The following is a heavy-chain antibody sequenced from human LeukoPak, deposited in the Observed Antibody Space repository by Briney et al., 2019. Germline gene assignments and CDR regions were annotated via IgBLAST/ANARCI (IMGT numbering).Heavy chain of an antibody. CDR1: GFTFNNYA. CDR3: AKTEPIQLWLPFDY. J-gene: IGHJ4*02. D-gene: IGHD5-18*01. CDR2: ISGSGGRT. Sequence: PGGSLRLSCAASGFTFNNYAMTWVRQAPGKGLEWVSAISGSGGRTYYAEFVRGRFTISRDNSKNTLYLQMNNLGAEDTAVYYCAKTEPIQLWLPFDYWGQGTLVTVSS. V-gene: IGHV3-23*01.